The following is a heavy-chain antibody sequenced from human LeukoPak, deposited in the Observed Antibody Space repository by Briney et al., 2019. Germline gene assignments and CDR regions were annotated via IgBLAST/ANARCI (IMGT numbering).Heavy chain of an antibody. CDR2: IYYSGST. J-gene: IGHJ4*02. CDR3: ARGIEENYYDSSGYYYGMDYFDY. Sequence: SETLSLTCTVSGGSISSYYWSWIRQPPGKGLELIGYIYYSGSTNSNPSLQIRVTISVDTSKNQFSLKLSSVTAADTAVYYCARGIEENYYDSSGYYYGMDYFDYWGQGTLVTVSS. CDR1: GGSISSYY. D-gene: IGHD3-22*01. V-gene: IGHV4-59*01.